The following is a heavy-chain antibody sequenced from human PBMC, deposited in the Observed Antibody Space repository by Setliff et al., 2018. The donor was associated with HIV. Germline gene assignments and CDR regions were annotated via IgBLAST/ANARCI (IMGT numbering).Heavy chain of an antibody. CDR3: VRGPQWLVQKGRVYYFDY. Sequence: SETLSLTCVVSGYSISSDYFLSWIRQAPGKGLEWIGCIYYSGSAYYNPSLQRRVTISVDTSKNQVSLKLNSMTAADTAVYFCVRGPQWLVQKGRVYYFDYWGQGTLVTVSS. V-gene: IGHV4-30-4*08. CDR1: GYSISSDYF. J-gene: IGHJ4*02. D-gene: IGHD6-19*01. CDR2: IYYSGSA.